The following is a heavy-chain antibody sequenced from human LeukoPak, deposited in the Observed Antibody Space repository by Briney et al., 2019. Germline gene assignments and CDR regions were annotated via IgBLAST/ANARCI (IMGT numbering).Heavy chain of an antibody. CDR1: GFTFDDYG. J-gene: IGHJ4*02. D-gene: IGHD6-6*01. CDR3: ASLSLGHY. CDR2: INWNGGST. Sequence: GGSLRLSCAASGFTFDDYGMSWVRQAPGKGLEWVSGINWNGGSTGYADSVKGRFTISRDTSKNTLSLQMNSLRAEDTAVYYCASLSLGHYWGQGTLVTVSS. V-gene: IGHV3-20*04.